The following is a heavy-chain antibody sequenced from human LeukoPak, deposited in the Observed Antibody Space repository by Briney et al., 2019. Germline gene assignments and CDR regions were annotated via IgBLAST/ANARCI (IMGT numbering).Heavy chain of an antibody. Sequence: GGSLRLSCAASGFTFNTYWMTWVRQAPVKGLEWVANIKQDGSAKYYVDSVKGRFTISRDNAKNSVSLQMSSLRAEDTAVYYCARYQGGGWDVWGQGTTVTVSS. J-gene: IGHJ6*02. V-gene: IGHV3-7*01. CDR3: ARYQGGGWDV. CDR1: GFTFNTYW. D-gene: IGHD6-25*01. CDR2: IKQDGSAK.